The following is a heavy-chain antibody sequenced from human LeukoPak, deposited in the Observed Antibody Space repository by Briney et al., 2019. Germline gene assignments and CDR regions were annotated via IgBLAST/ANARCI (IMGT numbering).Heavy chain of an antibody. CDR2: IYYSGST. CDR1: GGSISGYY. J-gene: IGHJ4*02. V-gene: IGHV4-59*01. D-gene: IGHD3/OR15-3a*01. Sequence: PSETLSLTCTVSGGSISGYYWSWMRRPPGKGLEWIGYIYYSGSTNYNPSLKSRVTISVDTSKNQCSLKLSSVTAADTAVYYCARARSDLFDYWGQGTLVTVSS. CDR3: ARARSDLFDY.